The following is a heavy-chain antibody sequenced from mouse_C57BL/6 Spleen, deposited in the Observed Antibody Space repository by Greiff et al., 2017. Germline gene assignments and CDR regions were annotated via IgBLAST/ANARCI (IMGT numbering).Heavy chain of an antibody. V-gene: IGHV5-17*01. CDR1: GFTFSDYG. D-gene: IGHD1-1*01. Sequence: EVQLVESGGGLVKPGGSLKLSCAASGFTFSDYGMHWVRQAPEKGLAWVAYISSGSSTIYYAATVKGRFTISRDNAKNTLFLQMTSLRSEDTAMYYCARRFITTVVDYFDYWGQGTTLTVSS. CDR2: ISSGSSTI. J-gene: IGHJ2*01. CDR3: ARRFITTVVDYFDY.